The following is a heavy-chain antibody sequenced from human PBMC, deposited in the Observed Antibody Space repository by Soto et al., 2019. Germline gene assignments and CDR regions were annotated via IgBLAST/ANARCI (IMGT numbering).Heavy chain of an antibody. Sequence: SETLSLTCAVYGGSFSGYYWSWIRQPPGKGLEWIGEINHSGSTNYNPSLKSRVTISVDTSKNQFSLKLSSVTAADTAVYYCATLYGGNSAFDIWGQGTMVTVSS. V-gene: IGHV4-34*01. CDR2: INHSGST. CDR1: GGSFSGYY. CDR3: ATLYGGNSAFDI. D-gene: IGHD4-17*01. J-gene: IGHJ3*02.